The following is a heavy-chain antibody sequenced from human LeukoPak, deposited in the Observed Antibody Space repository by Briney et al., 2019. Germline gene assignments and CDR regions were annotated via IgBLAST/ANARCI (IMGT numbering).Heavy chain of an antibody. CDR1: GFTFSSYG. CDR3: LPKSSVFDY. CDR2: ISYDGSNK. D-gene: IGHD6-19*01. V-gene: IGHV3-30*03. J-gene: IGHJ4*02. Sequence: GGSLRLSCAASGFTFSSYGMHWVRQAPGKGLEWVAVISYDGSNKYYADSVKGRFTISRDNSKNTLYLQMNSLRAEDTAVYYCLPKSSVFDYWGQGTLVTVSS.